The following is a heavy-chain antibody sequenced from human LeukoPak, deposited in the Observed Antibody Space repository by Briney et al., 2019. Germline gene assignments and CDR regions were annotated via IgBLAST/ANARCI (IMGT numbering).Heavy chain of an antibody. J-gene: IGHJ4*02. Sequence: SETLSLTCTVSGGSISSGSYYWSWIRQPAGKGLEWIGRIYTSGSTNYNPPLKSRVTISVDTSKNQFSLKLSSVTAADTAVYYCAREEGHFDYWGQGTLVTVSS. V-gene: IGHV4-61*02. CDR2: IYTSGST. CDR1: GGSISSGSYY. CDR3: AREEGHFDY.